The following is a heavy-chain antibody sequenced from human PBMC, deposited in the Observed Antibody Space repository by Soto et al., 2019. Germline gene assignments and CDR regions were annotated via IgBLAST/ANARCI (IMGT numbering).Heavy chain of an antibody. CDR2: ISGSGGST. CDR3: ATAGGGSSGWSAPGYYFDY. CDR1: GFTFSSYA. D-gene: IGHD6-19*01. V-gene: IGHV3-23*01. Sequence: EVQLLESGGGLVQPGGSLRLSCAASGFTFSSYAMSWVRQAPGKGLEWVSAISGSGGSTYYADSVKGRFTISRDNSKNTLYLQMNSLRAEDTAVYYCATAGGGSSGWSAPGYYFDYWGQGTLVTVSS. J-gene: IGHJ4*02.